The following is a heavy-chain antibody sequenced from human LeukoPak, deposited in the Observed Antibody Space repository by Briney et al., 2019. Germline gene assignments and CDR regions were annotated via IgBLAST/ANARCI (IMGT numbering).Heavy chain of an antibody. CDR3: ARASFSSGWYVY. CDR2: IYYSGST. CDR1: GGSISSSSYY. V-gene: IGHV4-39*07. D-gene: IGHD6-13*01. Sequence: PSETLSLTCTVSGGSISSSSYYWGWIRQPPGKGLEWIGSIYYSGSTNYNPSLKSRVTISVDTSKNQFSLKLSSVTAADTAVYYCARASFSSGWYVYWGQGTLVTVSS. J-gene: IGHJ4*02.